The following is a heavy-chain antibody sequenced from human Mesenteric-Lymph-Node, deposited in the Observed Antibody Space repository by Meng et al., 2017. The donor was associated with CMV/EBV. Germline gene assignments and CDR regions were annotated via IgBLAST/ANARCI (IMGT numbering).Heavy chain of an antibody. CDR2: ISSSGSTI. D-gene: IGHD2-2*02. CDR1: GFTFSDYY. V-gene: IGHV3-11*01. Sequence: GESLKISCAASGFTFSDYYMSWIRQAPGKGLEWVSYISSSGSTIYYADSVKGRFTISRDNAKNSLYQQMNSLRAEDTAVYYCARDGDIVVVPAAIQWDAFDIWGQGTMVTVSS. CDR3: ARDGDIVVVPAAIQWDAFDI. J-gene: IGHJ3*02.